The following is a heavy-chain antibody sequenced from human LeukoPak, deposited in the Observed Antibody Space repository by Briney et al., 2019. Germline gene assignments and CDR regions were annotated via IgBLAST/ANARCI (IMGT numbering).Heavy chain of an antibody. Sequence: PGGSLRLSCAASGFTVSSNYMSWVRQAPGKGLEWVSSISSSSSYIYYADSVKGRFTISRDNAKNSLYLQMNSLRAEDTAVYYCARDPTYGDSNFDYWGQGTLVTVSS. CDR3: ARDPTYGDSNFDY. J-gene: IGHJ4*02. CDR1: GFTVSSNY. V-gene: IGHV3-21*01. D-gene: IGHD4-17*01. CDR2: ISSSSSYI.